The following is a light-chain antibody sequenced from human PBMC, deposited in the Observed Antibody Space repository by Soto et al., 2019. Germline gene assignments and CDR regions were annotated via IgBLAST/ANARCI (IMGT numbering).Light chain of an antibody. CDR1: SSDVGGYNY. CDR2: EVS. J-gene: IGLJ1*01. V-gene: IGLV2-8*01. CDR3: SSYAGSKNYV. Sequence: QSVLTQPPSASGSPGQSVTISCTGTSSDVGGYNYVSWYQQHPGKAPKLMIYEVSKRPSGVPDRFSGSKSGNTASLTVSGLQAEDEADYYCSSYAGSKNYVFGTWTTVTVL.